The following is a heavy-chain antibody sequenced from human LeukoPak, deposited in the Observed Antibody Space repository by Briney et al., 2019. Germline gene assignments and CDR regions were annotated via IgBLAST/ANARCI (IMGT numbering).Heavy chain of an antibody. D-gene: IGHD5-18*01. J-gene: IGHJ3*02. CDR3: AIRGYSYGPSAFDI. CDR1: GGTFSSYA. CDR2: IIPIVGTA. V-gene: IGHV1-69*05. Sequence: SVKVSCKASGGTFSSYAISWVRQAPGQGLEWMGRIIPIVGTANYAQKFQGRVTITTDEFTSTAYMELSSLRSEDTAVYYCAIRGYSYGPSAFDIWGQGTMVTVSS.